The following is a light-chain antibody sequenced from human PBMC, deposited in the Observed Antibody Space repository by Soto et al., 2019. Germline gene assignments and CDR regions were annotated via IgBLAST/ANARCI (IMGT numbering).Light chain of an antibody. J-gene: IGKJ4*01. V-gene: IGKV3-11*01. CDR1: QSVSGN. CDR3: QQRSTGPPLS. CDR2: DAS. Sequence: VVVTQSPATLSVSPGERATLSCRASQSVSGNLAWYQQRPGQAPRLLIYDASNRASGIPARFSGSGAGTDFTLTISSLEPEDFAVYYCQQRSTGPPLSFGVGTKVDIK.